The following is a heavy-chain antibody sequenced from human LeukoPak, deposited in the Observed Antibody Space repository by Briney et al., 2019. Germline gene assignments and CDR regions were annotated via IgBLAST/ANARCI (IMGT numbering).Heavy chain of an antibody. J-gene: IGHJ4*02. D-gene: IGHD3-9*01. CDR1: GFTFTSYA. Sequence: PGGSLRLSCAASGFTFTSYAMSWVRQAPGKGLEWVSGISGSADYTYYADSVRGRFTISRDNFKNTLHLQMNSLRAEDTAVYYCAKDYDRGSNDYWGQGTLVTVSS. CDR3: AKDYDRGSNDY. V-gene: IGHV3-23*01. CDR2: ISGSADYT.